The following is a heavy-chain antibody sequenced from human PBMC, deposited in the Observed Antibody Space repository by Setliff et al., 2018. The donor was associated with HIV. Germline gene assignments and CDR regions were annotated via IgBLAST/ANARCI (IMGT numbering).Heavy chain of an antibody. CDR2: IHHTGYI. V-gene: IGHV4-34*01. D-gene: IGHD3-3*01. Sequence: SETLSLTCAVYGGSFSSYYWIWIRQPPGKGLEWIGEIHHTGYINYHPSFKSRVTISVDTSKNQFSLKLSSVTAADTAVYYCARDLRITLFGGDVYYYYGMDVWGQGTTVTVSS. CDR3: ARDLRITLFGGDVYYYYGMDV. J-gene: IGHJ6*02. CDR1: GGSFSSYY.